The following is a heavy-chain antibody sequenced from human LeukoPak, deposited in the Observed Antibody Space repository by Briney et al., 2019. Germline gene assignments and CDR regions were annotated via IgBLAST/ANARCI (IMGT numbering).Heavy chain of an antibody. V-gene: IGHV3-30*18. D-gene: IGHD3-10*01. Sequence: GGSLRLSCAASGFTFSSYGMHWVRQAPGKGLEWVAVISYDGSNKYYADSVKGRFTISRDNSKDTLYLQMNSLRAEDTAVYYCAKDLRWFGEDYFDYWGQGTLVTVSS. J-gene: IGHJ4*02. CDR1: GFTFSSYG. CDR3: AKDLRWFGEDYFDY. CDR2: ISYDGSNK.